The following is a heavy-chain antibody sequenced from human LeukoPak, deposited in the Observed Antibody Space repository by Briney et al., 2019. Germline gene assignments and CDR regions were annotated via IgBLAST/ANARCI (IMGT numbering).Heavy chain of an antibody. CDR2: MNPNSGRT. CDR1: GYTLTSYG. V-gene: IGHV1-8*01. CDR3: TRETSSRYFDY. Sequence: ASVKVSCKASGYTLTSYGINWVRQATGQGLEWMGWMNPNSGRTGYAQNFQGRITITRNTSISTAYMELSSLRSEDTAVYYCTRETSSRYFDYWGQGTLATVSS. J-gene: IGHJ4*02.